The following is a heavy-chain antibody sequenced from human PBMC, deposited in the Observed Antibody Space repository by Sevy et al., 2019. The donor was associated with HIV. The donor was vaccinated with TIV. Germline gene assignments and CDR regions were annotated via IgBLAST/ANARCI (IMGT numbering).Heavy chain of an antibody. J-gene: IGHJ4*02. CDR3: AREGGYCCGGSCYSNFDY. CDR1: GYTFTGYY. D-gene: IGHD2-15*01. CDR2: INPNSGGT. Sequence: ASVKVSCKASGYTFTGYYMHWVRQAPGQGLEWMGRINPNSGGTNYAQKFQGRVTMTRDTSISTAYMELSRLRSDDTAVYYCAREGGYCCGGSCYSNFDYWGQGTLVTVSS. V-gene: IGHV1-2*06.